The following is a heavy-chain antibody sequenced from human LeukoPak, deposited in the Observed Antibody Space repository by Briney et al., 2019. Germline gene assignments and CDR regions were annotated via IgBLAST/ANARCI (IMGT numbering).Heavy chain of an antibody. Sequence: SVKVSCKASGGTFSSYAISWVRQAPGQGREWMGGIIPIFGTANYAQKFQGRVTITADESTSTAYMELSSLRSEDTAVYYCATIRLGELSLYRGYFDYWGQGTLVTVSS. CDR3: ATIRLGELSLYRGYFDY. J-gene: IGHJ4*02. CDR1: GGTFSSYA. D-gene: IGHD3-16*02. V-gene: IGHV1-69*13. CDR2: IIPIFGTA.